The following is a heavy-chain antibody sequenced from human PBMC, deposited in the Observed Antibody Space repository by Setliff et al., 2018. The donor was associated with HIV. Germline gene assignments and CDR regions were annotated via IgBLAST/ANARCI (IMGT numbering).Heavy chain of an antibody. CDR2: VYSRGNT. V-gene: IGHV4-61*09. J-gene: IGHJ4*02. CDR3: ARGRLMGSSVLFFDF. CDR1: GDSFTTTSHS. Sequence: PSETLSLTCDVSGDSFTTTSHSWAWLRQPAGRGLEWIGHVYSRGNTDYNPSFASRVSILMSTSEIQFSFTLNSVTAADTAKYYCARGRLMGSSVLFFDFWGPGRLVTVSS. D-gene: IGHD2-21*01.